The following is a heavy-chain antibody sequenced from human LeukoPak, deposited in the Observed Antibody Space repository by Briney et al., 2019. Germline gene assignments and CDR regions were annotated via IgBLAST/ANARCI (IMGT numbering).Heavy chain of an antibody. J-gene: IGHJ4*02. CDR2: IYYSGST. V-gene: IGHV4-59*08. CDR1: GGSISSYY. CDR3: ARRKDDSSGYYYIDY. D-gene: IGHD3-22*01. Sequence: SETLSLTCTVSGGSISSYYWSWIRQPPGKGLEWIGYIYYSGSTNYNPSLKSRVTISVDTSKNQFSLKLSSVTAADTAVYYCARRKDDSSGYYYIDYWGQGTLVTVSS.